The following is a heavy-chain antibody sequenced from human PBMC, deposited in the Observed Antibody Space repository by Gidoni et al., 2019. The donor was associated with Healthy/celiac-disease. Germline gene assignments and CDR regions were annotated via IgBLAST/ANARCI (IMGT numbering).Heavy chain of an antibody. D-gene: IGHD2-2*01. V-gene: IGHV4-39*01. J-gene: IGHJ4*02. CDR3: ARQPVWDCSCTSCSFVC. Sequence: QLQLQESGPGLVKPSETLSLTCTVSGGSISSSSYYYGGWIRQPPGKGLEWIGRIYYSGSTYYNPSLKSRVTISVDTSKNQFSLKLSSVTAADTAVYYCARQPVWDCSCTSCSFVCWGPGPLVPVSS. CDR2: IYYSGST. CDR1: GGSISSSSYY.